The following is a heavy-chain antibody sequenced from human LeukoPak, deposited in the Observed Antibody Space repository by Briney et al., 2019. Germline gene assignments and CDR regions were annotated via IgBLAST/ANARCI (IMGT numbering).Heavy chain of an antibody. D-gene: IGHD7-27*01. J-gene: IGHJ4*02. CDR2: INGGSGNT. CDR3: AREALTGTTHFDY. CDR1: GYTFTDYT. Sequence: GASVKVSCKASGYTFTDYTMHWLRQAPGQRLDWMGWINGGSGNTKYSPEFQGRVTITRDTSASTAYMELSSLRSEDTAVYYCAREALTGTTHFDYWGQGTLVTVSS. V-gene: IGHV1-3*03.